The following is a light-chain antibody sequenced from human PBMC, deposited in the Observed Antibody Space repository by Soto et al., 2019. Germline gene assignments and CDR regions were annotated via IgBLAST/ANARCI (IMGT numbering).Light chain of an antibody. V-gene: IGKV1-39*01. Sequence: DIQMTQSPSSLSASVGDRVNITCRASQTVSSYLNWYQQKPGTVPKLLIYATSNLQSGVPSRFSGTGSGTVFTLTISSLQPEDFATYYCQQSYTTPRTFGQGTKVDI. CDR3: QQSYTTPRT. CDR2: ATS. J-gene: IGKJ1*01. CDR1: QTVSSY.